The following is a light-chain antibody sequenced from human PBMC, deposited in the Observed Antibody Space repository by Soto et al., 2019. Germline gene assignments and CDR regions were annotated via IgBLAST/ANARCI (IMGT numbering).Light chain of an antibody. V-gene: IGLV1-40*01. CDR3: QSYDSSLSKYV. J-gene: IGLJ1*01. CDR2: GNS. Sequence: QSVLTQPPSVSGAPGQMVTISCTGSSSNIGAGYDVHWYQQLPGTAPKLLIYGNSNRPSGVPDRFSGSKSGTSASLAITGLQAEDEADYYCQSYDSSLSKYVFGTGTKVTVL. CDR1: SSNIGAGYD.